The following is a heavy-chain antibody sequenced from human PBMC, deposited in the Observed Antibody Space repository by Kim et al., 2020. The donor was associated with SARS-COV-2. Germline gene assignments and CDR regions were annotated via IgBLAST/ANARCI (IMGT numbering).Heavy chain of an antibody. V-gene: IGHV3-30*18. CDR2: ISYDGSNK. J-gene: IGHJ4*02. D-gene: IGHD3-16*02. CDR1: GFTFSSYG. CDR3: AKDIGD. Sequence: GGSLRLSCAASGFTFSSYGMHWVRQAPGKGLEWVAVISYDGSNKYYADSVKGRFTISRDNSKNTLYLQMNSLRAEDTAVYYCAKDIGDWGQGTLVTVSS.